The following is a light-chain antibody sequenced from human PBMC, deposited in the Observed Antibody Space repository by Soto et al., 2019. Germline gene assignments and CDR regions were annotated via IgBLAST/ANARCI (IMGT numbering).Light chain of an antibody. CDR3: QQSDRFPLT. J-gene: IGKJ4*01. CDR2: AAS. Sequence: DIQMTQSPSSVSASVGDTVTISCRTSQGISNWLAWYQQTPGKAPNLLVYAASTLQNGVPSRFSGSGSGTDFTLTITNLQSEDFATYYCQQSDRFPLTFGGGTKVDI. CDR1: QGISNW. V-gene: IGKV1-12*01.